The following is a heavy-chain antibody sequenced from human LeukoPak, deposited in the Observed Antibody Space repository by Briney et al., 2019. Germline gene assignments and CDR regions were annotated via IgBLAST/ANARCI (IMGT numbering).Heavy chain of an antibody. Sequence: PSETLSLTCTVSGGSISSYYWSWIRQPPGKELEWIGYIYYTGSTKYNPSLKSRVTISVDTSKNQFSLKLSSVTAADTAVYYCARDSPYYYDSSGYHTPYYYMDVWGKGTTVTVSS. CDR1: GGSISSYY. D-gene: IGHD3-22*01. CDR3: ARDSPYYYDSSGYHTPYYYMDV. J-gene: IGHJ6*03. V-gene: IGHV4-59*01. CDR2: IYYTGST.